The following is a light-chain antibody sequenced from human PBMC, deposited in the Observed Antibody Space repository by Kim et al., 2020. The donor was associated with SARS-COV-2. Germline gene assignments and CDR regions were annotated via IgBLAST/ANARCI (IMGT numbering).Light chain of an antibody. V-gene: IGKV1-5*03. CDR1: QSISSW. CDR2: KAS. CDR3: QQYNSNLLT. Sequence: DIQMTQSPSTLSASVGDRVTITCRASQSISSWLAWYHQKPGKAPKLLIYKASSLERGVPSRFSGSGSGTEFTLTISSLQPDAFATYYCQQYNSNLLTFGGGTKLEI. J-gene: IGKJ4*01.